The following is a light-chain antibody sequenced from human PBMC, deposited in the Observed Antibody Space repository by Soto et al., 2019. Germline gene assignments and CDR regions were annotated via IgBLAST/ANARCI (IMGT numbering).Light chain of an antibody. CDR3: QQYNSYSYT. J-gene: IGKJ2*01. CDR2: KAS. V-gene: IGKV1-5*03. CDR1: HSISSW. Sequence: DIQMTQSPSTLSASVGDRVTITCRASHSISSWLAWYQQKPGKAPKLLIYKASSLESGVPSRFSGSGSGTEFTLTISSLQTDDFATYYCQQYNSYSYTFGQGTKLEIK.